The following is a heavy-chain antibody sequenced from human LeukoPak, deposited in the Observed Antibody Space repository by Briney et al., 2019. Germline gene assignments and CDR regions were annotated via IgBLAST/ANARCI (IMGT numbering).Heavy chain of an antibody. CDR2: IYYSGST. V-gene: IGHV4-59*08. Sequence: SETLSLTCTVSGGSISSYYWNWIRQPPGKGLEWIGYIYYSGSTNYNPSLKSRVTISLDTSKNQFSLKLSSVTAADTAFYYCAGQSQGYCSSTSCHSWFDPWGQGTLVTISS. D-gene: IGHD2-2*01. CDR3: AGQSQGYCSSTSCHSWFDP. CDR1: GGSISSYY. J-gene: IGHJ5*02.